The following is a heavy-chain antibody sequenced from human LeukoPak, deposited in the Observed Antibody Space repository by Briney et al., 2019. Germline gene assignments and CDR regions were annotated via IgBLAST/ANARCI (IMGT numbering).Heavy chain of an antibody. CDR1: GYSISSGYY. Sequence: PSETLSLTCTVSGYSISSGYYWGWIRQPPGKGLEWIGSIYHSGSTYYNPSLKRRVTISVDTSKNQFSLKLSSVTAAVTAVYYCARVGDGYNFHYYYYMDVWGKGTTVTVSS. CDR2: IYHSGST. J-gene: IGHJ6*03. CDR3: ARVGDGYNFHYYYYMDV. V-gene: IGHV4-38-2*02. D-gene: IGHD5-24*01.